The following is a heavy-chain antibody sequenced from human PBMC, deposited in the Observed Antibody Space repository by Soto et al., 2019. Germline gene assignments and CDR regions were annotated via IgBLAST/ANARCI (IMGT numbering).Heavy chain of an antibody. Sequence: QITLKESGPTLVKPTQTLTLTCTFSGFSLSTSGVGVGWIRQPPGKALEWLALIYWDDDKRFSPSLKGRLTITKDTSKNQVVLTMTNMDPVDTATYYCAHRHGAPGYFDYWGQGTLVTVSS. CDR1: GFSLSTSGVG. CDR3: AHRHGAPGYFDY. CDR2: IYWDDDK. J-gene: IGHJ4*02. D-gene: IGHD4-17*01. V-gene: IGHV2-5*02.